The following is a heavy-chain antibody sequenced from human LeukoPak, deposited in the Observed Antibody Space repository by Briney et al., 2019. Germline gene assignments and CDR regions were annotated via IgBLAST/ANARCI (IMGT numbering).Heavy chain of an antibody. CDR3: ARPSDVLLFSLVPNYGMDV. J-gene: IGHJ6*02. CDR2: ISGSGGST. Sequence: GGSLRLSCAASGFTFSSYAMSWVRQAPGKGLEWVSAISGSGGSTCYADSVKGRFTISRDNSKNTLYLQMNSLRAEDTAVYYCARPSDVLLFSLVPNYGMDVWGQGTTVTVSS. D-gene: IGHD3-10*01. CDR1: GFTFSSYA. V-gene: IGHV3-23*01.